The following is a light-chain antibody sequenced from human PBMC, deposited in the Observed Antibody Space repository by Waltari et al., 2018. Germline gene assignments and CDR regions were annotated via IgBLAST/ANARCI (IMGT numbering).Light chain of an antibody. Sequence: QLVLTQSPSASASLGASVNLTCSLSSGHKYAIAWHQQQPEKGPRFLMKVNSEGSHRKGDGIPDLFSGSTSGAARHLTTSGLQSEGEGDYCCQIWCPGFRVFGGGTKLTIL. CDR3: QIWCPGFRV. V-gene: IGLV4-69*01. J-gene: IGLJ3*02. CDR2: VNSEGSH. CDR1: SGHKYA.